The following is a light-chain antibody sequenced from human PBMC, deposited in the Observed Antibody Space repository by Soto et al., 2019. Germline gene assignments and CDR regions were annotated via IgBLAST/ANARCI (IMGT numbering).Light chain of an antibody. Sequence: EIVLTQSPGTLYLSPGERATLACRASQSVTGNSLTWYQQKPGQAPRLRIYGASRRATGIPDRFSGSGSGTDFTLTISRLGPEDCAVYYCQQYGSSFRYTFGQGTKLEIK. V-gene: IGKV3-20*01. CDR1: QSVTGNS. J-gene: IGKJ2*01. CDR3: QQYGSSFRYT. CDR2: GAS.